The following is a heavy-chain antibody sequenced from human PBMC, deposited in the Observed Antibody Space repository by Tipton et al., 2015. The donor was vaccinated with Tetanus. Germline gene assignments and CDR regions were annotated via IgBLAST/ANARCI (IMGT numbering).Heavy chain of an antibody. V-gene: IGHV4-39*02. CDR3: ARYNYGHDAFDI. J-gene: IGHJ3*02. Sequence: TLSLTCTVSGGSIRSGTYYWGWIRQPPGKGLEWIGIIHYNGNTYYNPSLKSRVTLSADTSKNHLSLSLSSVTAADMAVYYCARYNYGHDAFDIWGQGTMVTVSS. CDR2: IHYNGNT. D-gene: IGHD5-18*01. CDR1: GGSIRSGTYY.